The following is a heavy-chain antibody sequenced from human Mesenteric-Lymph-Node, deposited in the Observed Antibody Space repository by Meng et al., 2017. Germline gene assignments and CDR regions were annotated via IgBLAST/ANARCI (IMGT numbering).Heavy chain of an antibody. V-gene: IGHV4-34*02. CDR1: GGSLSGYY. Sequence: QLQLKQWVADVLKPSETLSLTCAVYGGSLSGYYWSWIRQPPGKGLEWMGEVYHNGVTKYSPSLRSRVVISIDTSKNQFSLNLRSVSAADTAMYYCARGGATPMIIKYWGPGTLVTVSS. D-gene: IGHD3-10*01. CDR2: VYHNGVT. J-gene: IGHJ4*02. CDR3: ARGGATPMIIKY.